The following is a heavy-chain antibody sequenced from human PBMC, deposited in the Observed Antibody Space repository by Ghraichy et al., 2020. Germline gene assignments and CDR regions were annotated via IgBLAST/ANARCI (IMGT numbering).Heavy chain of an antibody. Sequence: LSLTCVASGFTFSSYWMAWVRQAPGKGLEWVANIKQDESEKYYVDSVKGRFTISRVNAENSLYLQMNSLRAEDTAVYYCAKTGGVNYYDSSGYLNYWGQGTLVTVSS. CDR1: GFTFSSYW. V-gene: IGHV3-7*03. CDR3: AKTGGVNYYDSSGYLNY. D-gene: IGHD3-22*01. CDR2: IKQDESEK. J-gene: IGHJ4*02.